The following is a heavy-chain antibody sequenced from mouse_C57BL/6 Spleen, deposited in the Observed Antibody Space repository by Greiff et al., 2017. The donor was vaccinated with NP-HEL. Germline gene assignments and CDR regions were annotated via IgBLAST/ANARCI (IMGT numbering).Heavy chain of an antibody. Sequence: EVKLVESGGDLVKPGGSLKLSCAASGFTFSSYGMSWVRQTPDKRLEWVATISSGGSYTYYPDSVKGRFTISSDNATNTLYLQMSSLKSEATAMYYCASPYDYDVAWFAYWGQGTLVTVSA. CDR1: GFTFSSYG. D-gene: IGHD2-4*01. CDR2: ISSGGSYT. CDR3: ASPYDYDVAWFAY. V-gene: IGHV5-6*01. J-gene: IGHJ3*01.